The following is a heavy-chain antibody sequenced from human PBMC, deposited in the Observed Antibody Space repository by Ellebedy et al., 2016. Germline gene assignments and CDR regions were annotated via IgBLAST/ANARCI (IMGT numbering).Heavy chain of an antibody. Sequence: SETLSLTCTVSGGSISSYYWSWIRQPPGKGLEWIGYIYYSGSTNYNPSLKSRVTISVDTSKNQFSLKLSSVTAADTAVYYCARWTTDLEAFDIWGQGTMVTVSS. CDR3: ARWTTDLEAFDI. D-gene: IGHD4-11*01. V-gene: IGHV4-59*01. J-gene: IGHJ3*02. CDR1: GGSISSYY. CDR2: IYYSGST.